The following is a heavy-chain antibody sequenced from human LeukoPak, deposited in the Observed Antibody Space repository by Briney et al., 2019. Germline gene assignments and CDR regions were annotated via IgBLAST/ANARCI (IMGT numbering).Heavy chain of an antibody. J-gene: IGHJ5*02. CDR1: GGTFSSSA. CDR3: AYHPQSNWFDP. Sequence: SVKVSCKASGGTFSSSAISWVRHDPGQGLEWMGGIIPSFDSANYAQKFQGRVTITTDESTSTAYMELSSLRSEHTTVYYCAYHPQSNWFDPWGQGNLVTVSS. V-gene: IGHV1-69*05. CDR2: IIPSFDSA.